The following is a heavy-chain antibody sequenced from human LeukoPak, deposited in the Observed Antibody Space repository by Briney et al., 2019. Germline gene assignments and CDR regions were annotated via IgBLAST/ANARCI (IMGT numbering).Heavy chain of an antibody. J-gene: IGHJ4*02. CDR2: ISGSGGTT. Sequence: GGSLRLSCAASGFTFSSYAMSWVRQAPGKGLEWVSVISGSGGTTYYADSVKGRFTISRDNSKNTLYMQMNSLRAEDTAVYYCAKAQSGYSDLEYWGQGTLVTVSS. V-gene: IGHV3-23*01. CDR3: AKAQSGYSDLEY. CDR1: GFTFSSYA. D-gene: IGHD4-17*01.